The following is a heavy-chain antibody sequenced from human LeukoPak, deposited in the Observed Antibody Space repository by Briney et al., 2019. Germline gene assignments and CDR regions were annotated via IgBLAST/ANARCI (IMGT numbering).Heavy chain of an antibody. CDR3: ATGNYYDSRGYYTFGH. Sequence: GGSLRLSCAASGFTLSRYWMRWVRHAPGKGLVWVSRINGDGSTTSYADSVKGAFTISRDNAKNTLYLQINSLRAEDTAVYYCATGNYYDSRGYYTFGHWGQGTLVTVSS. CDR1: GFTLSRYW. J-gene: IGHJ1*01. D-gene: IGHD3-22*01. CDR2: INGDGSTT. V-gene: IGHV3-74*01.